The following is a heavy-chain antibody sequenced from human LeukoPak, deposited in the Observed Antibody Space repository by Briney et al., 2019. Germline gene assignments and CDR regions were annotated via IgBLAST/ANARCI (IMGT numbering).Heavy chain of an antibody. J-gene: IGHJ4*02. CDR1: GFTFSSYA. V-gene: IGHV3-23*01. D-gene: IGHD3-22*01. CDR2: ISGSGGST. Sequence: GGSLRLSCAASGFTFSSYAMSWVRQAPGKGLEWVSAISGSGGSTYYADSVKGRFTISRDNSKNTLYLQINGLRAEDTAVYYCAKDLTMIVVVITTPCFDYWGQGTLVTVSS. CDR3: AKDLTMIVVVITTPCFDY.